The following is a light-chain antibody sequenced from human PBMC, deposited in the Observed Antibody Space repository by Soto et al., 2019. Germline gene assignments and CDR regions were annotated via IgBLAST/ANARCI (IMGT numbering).Light chain of an antibody. V-gene: IGLV1-44*01. CDR1: SSNIGSNA. CDR3: AAWNDSPYLWV. J-gene: IGLJ3*02. CDR2: RDS. Sequence: QSVLTQPPSASGTPGQRVSISCSGSSSNIGSNAVHWYQQFPGTAPRLLIYRDSQRPSGVPARFSGSKSGTSASLVISGLQSEDEADYYCAAWNDSPYLWVFGGGTKLTVL.